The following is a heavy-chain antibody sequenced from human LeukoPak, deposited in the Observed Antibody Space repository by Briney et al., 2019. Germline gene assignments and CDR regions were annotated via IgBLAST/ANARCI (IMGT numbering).Heavy chain of an antibody. J-gene: IGHJ4*02. D-gene: IGHD2-15*01. V-gene: IGHV1-18*01. CDR3: ARDCSGSSCYWIH. CDR2: ISAYNGNT. Sequence: ASVKVSCKASGYTFSSYGISWVRQAPGQGLEWLGYISAYNGNTNYAQKVQGRITMATDTSTSTAYMEMRSLRSDDTAVYYCARDCSGSSCYWIHWGQGTLVTVSS. CDR1: GYTFSSYG.